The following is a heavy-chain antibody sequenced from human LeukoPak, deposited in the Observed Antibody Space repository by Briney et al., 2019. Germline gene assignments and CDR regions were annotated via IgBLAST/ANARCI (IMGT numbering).Heavy chain of an antibody. Sequence: ASVKVSCKVSGYTLTELSMHWVRQAPGKGLEWMGWINTNIGNSMYAQGFTGRFVFSLDTSVSTAYLQINSLKAEDTAVYYCARVGYCSGGRCYFDAFDIWGQGTIVTVSS. J-gene: IGHJ3*02. CDR3: ARVGYCSGGRCYFDAFDI. D-gene: IGHD2-15*01. CDR2: INTNIGNS. CDR1: GYTLTELS. V-gene: IGHV7-4-1*02.